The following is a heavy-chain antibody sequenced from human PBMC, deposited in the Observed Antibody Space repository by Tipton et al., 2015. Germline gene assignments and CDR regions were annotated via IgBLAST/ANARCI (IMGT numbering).Heavy chain of an antibody. J-gene: IGHJ4*02. Sequence: TLSLTCTVSGDSLSTYYWSWIRQPPGKGLEWIGYISFSDTTHYNPSLKSRITISLNTSKNQFSLKLTSVTAADTAVYYCACQDYDSLTRDYQTVDYWGQGTLVTVSS. CDR2: ISFSDTT. D-gene: IGHD3-9*01. CDR1: GDSLSTYY. CDR3: ACQDYDSLTRDYQTVDY. V-gene: IGHV4-59*08.